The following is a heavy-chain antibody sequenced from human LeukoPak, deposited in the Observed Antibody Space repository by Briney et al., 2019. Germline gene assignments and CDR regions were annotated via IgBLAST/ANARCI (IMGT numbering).Heavy chain of an antibody. J-gene: IGHJ3*02. CDR3: ARDSIQLLPDAFDI. D-gene: IGHD3-22*01. CDR1: RLTLSTYT. V-gene: IGHV3-21*05. CDR2: IAGRSDSI. Sequence: PGGSLRLSCGASRLTLSTYTMNWVRQAPGKGLEWVSHIAGRSDSIYYADSVKGRFTISRDNAKNTLYLQMNSLRAEDTAVYYCARDSIQLLPDAFDIWGQGTMVTVSS.